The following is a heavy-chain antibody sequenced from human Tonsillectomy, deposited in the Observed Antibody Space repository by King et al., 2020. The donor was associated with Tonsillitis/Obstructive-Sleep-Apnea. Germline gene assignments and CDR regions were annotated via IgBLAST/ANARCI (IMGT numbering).Heavy chain of an antibody. CDR3: ATVGEYNWNYYYYYYGMDV. D-gene: IGHD1-7*01. V-gene: IGHV3-21*01. J-gene: IGHJ6*02. CDR1: GFTFSSYS. CDR2: ISSSSSYI. Sequence: VQLVESGGGLVKPGGSLRLSCAASGFTFSSYSMNWVRQAPGKGLEWGSSISSSSSYIYYADSGKGRFTISRDNAKNSLYLQMNSLRAEDTAVYYCATVGEYNWNYYYYYYGMDVWGQGTTVTVSS.